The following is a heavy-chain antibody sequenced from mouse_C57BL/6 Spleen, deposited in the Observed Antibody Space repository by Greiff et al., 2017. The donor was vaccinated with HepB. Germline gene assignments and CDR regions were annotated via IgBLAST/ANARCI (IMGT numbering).Heavy chain of an antibody. CDR1: GYAFSSSW. CDR2: IYPGDGDT. V-gene: IGHV1-82*01. J-gene: IGHJ1*03. D-gene: IGHD2-1*01. CDR3: ARGDYGNLDFDV. Sequence: QVQLQQSGPELVKPGASVKISCKASGYAFSSSWMNWVKQRPGKGLEWIGRIYPGDGDTNYNGKFKGKATLTADKSSSTAYMQLSSLTSEDSAVYFCARGDYGNLDFDVWGTGTTVTVSS.